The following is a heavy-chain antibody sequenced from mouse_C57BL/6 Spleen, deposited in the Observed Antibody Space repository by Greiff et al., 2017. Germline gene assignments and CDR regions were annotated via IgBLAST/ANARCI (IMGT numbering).Heavy chain of an antibody. J-gene: IGHJ3*01. CDR1: GYTFTDYE. Sequence: QVQLQQSGAELVRPGASVTLSCKASGYTFTDYEMHWVKQTPVHGLEWIGAIDPETGGTAYNQKFKGKAILTADKSSSTAYMELRSLTSEDSAVYYCTRWGNYEGWFAYWGQGTLVTVSA. CDR2: IDPETGGT. CDR3: TRWGNYEGWFAY. D-gene: IGHD2-1*01. V-gene: IGHV1-15*01.